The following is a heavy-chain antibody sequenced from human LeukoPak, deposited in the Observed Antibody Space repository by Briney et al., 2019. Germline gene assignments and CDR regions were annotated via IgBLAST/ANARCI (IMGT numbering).Heavy chain of an antibody. Sequence: GASVKVSCKASGYTFTSYYMHWVRQAPGQGLEWMGIINPSGGSTSYAQKFQGRVTMTRDTSTSTVYMELSSLRSEDTAVYYCARAETYYDFWSGNPLYYYGMDVWGQGTTVTVSS. CDR1: GYTFTSYY. D-gene: IGHD3-3*01. V-gene: IGHV1-46*01. CDR2: INPSGGST. CDR3: ARAETYYDFWSGNPLYYYGMDV. J-gene: IGHJ6*02.